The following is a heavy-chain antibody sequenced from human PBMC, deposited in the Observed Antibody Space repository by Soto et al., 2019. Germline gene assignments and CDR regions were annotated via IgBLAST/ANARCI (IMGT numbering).Heavy chain of an antibody. V-gene: IGHV3-21*06. D-gene: IGHD5-12*01. CDR3: ARILPDSGYGSEYYYYYYYMDV. J-gene: IGHJ6*03. CDR2: ISSSSSYI. CDR1: GFTFSSYS. Sequence: GGSLRLSCAASGFTFSSYSMNWVRQAPGKGLEWVSSISSSSSYIYYADSVKGRFTISRDNAKNSLCLQMNSLRAEDTAVYYCARILPDSGYGSEYYYYYYYMDVWGKGTTVTVSS.